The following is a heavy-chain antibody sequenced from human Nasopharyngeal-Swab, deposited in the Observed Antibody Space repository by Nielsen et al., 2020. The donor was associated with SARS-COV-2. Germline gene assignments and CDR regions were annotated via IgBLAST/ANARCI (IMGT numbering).Heavy chain of an antibody. Sequence: ASAKVSCKASGETFISYYIHWVRQAPGEGLEWMGVISTNGGGARYAQKFQGRVTMTSDASTSKVYMELSSLRSEDTAVYYCARGIGYHEFWSGYIDYWGQGTLVTVSS. J-gene: IGHJ4*02. CDR3: ARGIGYHEFWSGYIDY. V-gene: IGHV1-46*01. CDR2: ISTNGGGA. CDR1: GETFISYY. D-gene: IGHD3-3*01.